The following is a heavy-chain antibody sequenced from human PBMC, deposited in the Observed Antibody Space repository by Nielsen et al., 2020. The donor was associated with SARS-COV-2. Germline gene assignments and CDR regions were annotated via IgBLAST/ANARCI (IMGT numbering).Heavy chain of an antibody. Sequence: SETLSLTCTVSGASISSDEYYWSWIRQHPGKGLEWIGYIYYSGSTYYNPSLKSRVTISVDTSKNQFSLKLSPVTAADTAVYYCARVTVTTFGGMDVWGQGTTVTVSS. CDR1: GASISSDEYY. V-gene: IGHV4-31*03. CDR3: ARVTVTTFGGMDV. J-gene: IGHJ6*02. D-gene: IGHD4-17*01. CDR2: IYYSGST.